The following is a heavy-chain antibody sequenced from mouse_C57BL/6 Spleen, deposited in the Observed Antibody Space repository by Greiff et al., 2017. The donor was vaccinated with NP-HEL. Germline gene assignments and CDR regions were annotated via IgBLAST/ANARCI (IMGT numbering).Heavy chain of an antibody. CDR1: GYTFTDYN. CDR2: INPNNGGT. CDR3: ARRDYDRYYAMDY. V-gene: IGHV1-22*01. Sequence: VQLKQSGPELVKPGASVKMSCKASGYTFTDYNMHWVKQSHGKSLEWIGYINPNNGGTSYNQKFKGKATLTVNKSSSTAYMELRSLTSEDSAVYYCARRDYDRYYAMDYWGQGTSVTVSS. D-gene: IGHD2-4*01. J-gene: IGHJ4*01.